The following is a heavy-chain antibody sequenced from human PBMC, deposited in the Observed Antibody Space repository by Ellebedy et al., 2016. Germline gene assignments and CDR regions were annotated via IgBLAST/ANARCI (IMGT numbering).Heavy chain of an antibody. V-gene: IGHV3-30*03. CDR3: ARGGYYDSNGYPRCDY. CDR1: GFKFDDYA. CDR2: ISYDGSNK. D-gene: IGHD3-22*01. J-gene: IGHJ4*02. Sequence: GGSLRLXXGASGFKFDDYAMHWVRQAPGKGLEWVAVISYDGSNKYYADSVKGRFTISRDNSKNTLSLEMSSLRAEDTAVYYCARGGYYDSNGYPRCDYWGQGTLVTVSS.